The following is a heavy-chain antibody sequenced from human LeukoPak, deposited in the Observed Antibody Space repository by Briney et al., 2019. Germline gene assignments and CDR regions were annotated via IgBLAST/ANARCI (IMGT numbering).Heavy chain of an antibody. Sequence: SQTLSLTCTVSGGSISNLNYYWSCIRQPARKGLECIGRIYASGSTNYNPSLKSRVTISVDTSKNQFSLKLSSVTAADTAVYYCARPSTYYYDSSGHGAFDIWGQGTMVTVSS. J-gene: IGHJ3*02. V-gene: IGHV4-61*02. CDR2: IYASGST. CDR1: GGSISNLNYY. D-gene: IGHD3-22*01. CDR3: ARPSTYYYDSSGHGAFDI.